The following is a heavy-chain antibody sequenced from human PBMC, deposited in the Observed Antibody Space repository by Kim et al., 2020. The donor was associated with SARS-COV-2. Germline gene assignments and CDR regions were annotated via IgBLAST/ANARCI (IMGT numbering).Heavy chain of an antibody. CDR3: AREGAFGDYGGAFDI. CDR2: IWYDGNNK. V-gene: IGHV3-33*01. J-gene: IGHJ3*02. Sequence: GGSLRLSCAASGFTFSSYGMHWVRQAPGKGLEWVAVIWYDGNNKYYADSVKGQFTISRDNSKNTLYLQMNSLRAEDTAVYYCAREGAFGDYGGAFDIWGQGTMVTVSS. CDR1: GFTFSSYG. D-gene: IGHD4-17*01.